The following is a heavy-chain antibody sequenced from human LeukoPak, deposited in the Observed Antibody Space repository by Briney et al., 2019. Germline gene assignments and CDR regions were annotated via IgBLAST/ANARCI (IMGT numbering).Heavy chain of an antibody. Sequence: GGSLRLSCAASGFTFDDYGMSWVRQAPGKGLEWVSGINWNGGSTGYADSVKGRFTISRDNAKNSLYPQMNSLRAEDTALYYCARVGLYSSGWYWYYFDYWGQGTLVTLS. D-gene: IGHD6-19*01. CDR1: GFTFDDYG. V-gene: IGHV3-20*04. CDR3: ARVGLYSSGWYWYYFDY. J-gene: IGHJ4*02. CDR2: INWNGGST.